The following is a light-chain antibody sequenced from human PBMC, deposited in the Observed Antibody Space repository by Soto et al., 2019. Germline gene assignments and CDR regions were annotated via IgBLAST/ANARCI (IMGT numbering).Light chain of an antibody. Sequence: EFVLPMYKTTLSLSPGERSTLSCMASQSISIYLAWYQLKPGQAPRLLIDDTSNRATGIPARFSGSGSGTDFTLAISSLEPEDFAIQYWQQVSTGPPITFAEVTRLDIK. CDR3: QQVSTGPPIT. V-gene: IGKV3-11*01. CDR1: QSISIY. J-gene: IGKJ5*01. CDR2: DTS.